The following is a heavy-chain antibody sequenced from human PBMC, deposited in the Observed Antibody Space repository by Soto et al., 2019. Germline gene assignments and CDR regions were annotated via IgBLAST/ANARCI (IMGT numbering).Heavy chain of an antibody. Sequence: QVTLKESGPVLVKPTETLTLTCTVSGFSLSNARMGVSWIRQPPGKALEWLAHIFSNDEKSYSTSLKSRLTISKDTSQSQVVLTMTNMDPVDTATYYCAPTPLGSGWDNWFVPWGQGTLVTVSS. CDR2: IFSNDEK. J-gene: IGHJ5*02. V-gene: IGHV2-26*01. D-gene: IGHD6-19*01. CDR3: APTPLGSGWDNWFVP. CDR1: GFSLSNARMG.